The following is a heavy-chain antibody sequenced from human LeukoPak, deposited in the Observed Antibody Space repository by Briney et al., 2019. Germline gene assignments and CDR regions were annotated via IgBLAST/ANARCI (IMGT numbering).Heavy chain of an antibody. CDR3: ARENDGSAHFDY. J-gene: IGHJ4*02. D-gene: IGHD3-10*01. CDR2: IYYSGST. Sequence: SETLSLTCTVSGGSISSYYWSWIRQPPGKGLEWIGYIYYSGSTNYNPSLKSQVTISVDTSKNQFSLKLSSVTAADTAVYYCARENDGSAHFDYWGQGTLVNVSS. V-gene: IGHV4-59*01. CDR1: GGSISSYY.